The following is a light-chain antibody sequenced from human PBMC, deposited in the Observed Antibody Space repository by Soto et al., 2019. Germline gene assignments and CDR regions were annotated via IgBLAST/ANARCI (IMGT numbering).Light chain of an antibody. CDR2: EVS. CDR1: SSDVGGYNY. CDR3: SSYTSSSTLVV. J-gene: IGLJ2*01. V-gene: IGLV2-14*01. Sequence: QSALTQPASVSGSPGQSITISCTGTSSDVGGYNYVSWYQQHPGKAPKLMIYEVSNRPSGVSNRFSGSKSVNTASLTISGRQAEDEADYYCSSYTSSSTLVVFGGGTKLTVL.